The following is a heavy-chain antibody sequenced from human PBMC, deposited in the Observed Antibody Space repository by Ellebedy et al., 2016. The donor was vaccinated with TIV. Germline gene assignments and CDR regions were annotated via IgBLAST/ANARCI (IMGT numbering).Heavy chain of an antibody. CDR1: GGSISNFY. V-gene: IGHV4-59*01. J-gene: IGHJ4*02. D-gene: IGHD4-17*01. Sequence: SETLSLXXTVSGGSISNFYWSWVRQPPGKGLEWIGYIYYSGDTKYSSSLKSRVTMSVDTSKNQFSLKLSSVTAADTAVYYCARAGPTVTTLDLDSWGQGTLVTVSS. CDR2: IYYSGDT. CDR3: ARAGPTVTTLDLDS.